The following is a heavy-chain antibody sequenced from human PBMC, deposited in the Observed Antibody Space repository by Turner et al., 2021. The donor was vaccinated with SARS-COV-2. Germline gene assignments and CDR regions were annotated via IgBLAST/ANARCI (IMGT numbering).Heavy chain of an antibody. D-gene: IGHD1-1*01. V-gene: IGHV3-21*01. CDR1: EFTSGSYI. CDR2: ISSSSSYI. Sequence: EEQLVASGGGLVKPGGSLRLSCSASEFTSGSYIMNWVRQAPGKGLEWVSSISSSSSYIYYADSVKGRFTISRDNAKDSLYLQMNSLRAEDTAVYYCARGSPGEDFYYYGMGVWGQGTTVTVSS. CDR3: ARGSPGEDFYYYGMGV. J-gene: IGHJ6*02.